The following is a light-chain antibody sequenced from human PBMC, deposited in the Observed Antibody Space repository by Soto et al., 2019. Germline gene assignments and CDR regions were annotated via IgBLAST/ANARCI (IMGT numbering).Light chain of an antibody. J-gene: IGLJ1*01. CDR3: SSYTTGSTRV. CDR2: EVT. V-gene: IGLV2-14*01. CDR1: SSDVGIYNY. Sequence: QSALTQPASVSGSPGQSIAISCTGSSSDVGIYNYVSWYQQHPGKVPKLIIYEVTNRPSGVSNRFSGSKSGNTASLTISGLQAVDEADYYCSSYTTGSTRVFGTGTKLTVL.